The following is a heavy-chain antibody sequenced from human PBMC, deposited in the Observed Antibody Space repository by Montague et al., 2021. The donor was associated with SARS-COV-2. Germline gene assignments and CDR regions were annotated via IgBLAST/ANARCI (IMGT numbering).Heavy chain of an antibody. Sequence: CASSGDSVSSSSVAWNWIRQSPSRGLEWLGRTYYRSRWYDDYAASVKGRITMNPDTAKNHFSLQLNSVTPEDTAVYYCARGNWEKVTGTTSDYLYYFDRWGQGTLVTVSS. CDR3: ARGNWEKVTGTTSDYLYYFDR. J-gene: IGHJ4*02. D-gene: IGHD1-7*01. CDR2: TYYRSRWYD. V-gene: IGHV6-1*01. CDR1: GDSVSSSSVA.